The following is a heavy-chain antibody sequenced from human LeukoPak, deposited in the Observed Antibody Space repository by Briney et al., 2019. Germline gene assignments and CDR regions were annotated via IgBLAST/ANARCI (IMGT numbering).Heavy chain of an antibody. CDR3: ARSIGQMVYAMNY. Sequence: PGGSLRLSCAASGFTFNTYALHWVRQAPGKGLEWLAVISYDSRDKYYSDSVTGRFTTSRDNSKNTLYLQMNSLKSEGTAVYYCARSIGQMVYAMNYWGRGTLVTVSS. D-gene: IGHD2-8*01. CDR1: GFTFNTYA. V-gene: IGHV3-30*04. CDR2: ISYDSRDK. J-gene: IGHJ4*02.